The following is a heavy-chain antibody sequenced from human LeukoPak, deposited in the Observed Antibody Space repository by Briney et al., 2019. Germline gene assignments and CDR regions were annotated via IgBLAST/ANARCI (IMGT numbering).Heavy chain of an antibody. Sequence: GGSLRLSCAASGFTFKLYWMHWVRQVPGKGPVWVARINDDGGDTVYADSVKGRFTISRDDAKNMLFLQMNSLRGEDTAVYHCVRGGPSTWFWGQGTLVTVSS. CDR2: INDDGGDT. CDR3: VRGGPSTWF. V-gene: IGHV3-74*01. D-gene: IGHD3-22*01. J-gene: IGHJ4*02. CDR1: GFTFKLYW.